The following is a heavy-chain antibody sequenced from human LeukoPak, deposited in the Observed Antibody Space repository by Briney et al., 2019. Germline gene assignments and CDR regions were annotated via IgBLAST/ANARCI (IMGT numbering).Heavy chain of an antibody. V-gene: IGHV3-30-3*01. J-gene: IGHJ6*02. Sequence: GGSLRLSCAASGFTFSSYAMHWVRQAPGKGLEWVAVISYAGSNKYYADSVKGRFTISRDNSKNTLYLQMNSLRAEDTAVYYCARDTKEWLVLIYYYYYGMDVWGQGTTVTVSS. CDR1: GFTFSSYA. D-gene: IGHD6-19*01. CDR3: ARDTKEWLVLIYYYYYGMDV. CDR2: ISYAGSNK.